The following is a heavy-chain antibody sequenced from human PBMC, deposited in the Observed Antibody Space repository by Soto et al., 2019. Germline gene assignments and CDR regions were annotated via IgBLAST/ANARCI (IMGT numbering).Heavy chain of an antibody. Sequence: SGPTLVNPTQTLTLTCTFSGFSLTTSGVGVGWIRQSPGKALEWLALVYWNHDKRYNSSLKTRLTISKDTSKNQVVLTMADMDPVDTATYFCVPEYSSSNWIDPWGQGTLVTVSS. CDR3: VPEYSSSNWIDP. CDR2: VYWNHDK. V-gene: IGHV2-5*01. J-gene: IGHJ5*02. CDR1: GFSLTTSGVG. D-gene: IGHD2-21*01.